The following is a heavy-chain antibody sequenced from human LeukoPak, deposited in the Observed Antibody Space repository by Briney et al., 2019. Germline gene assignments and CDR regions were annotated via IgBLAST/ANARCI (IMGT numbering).Heavy chain of an antibody. CDR3: ARGHPDYDSSGYYCCYFDY. CDR1: GGTLSSYA. D-gene: IGHD3-22*01. Sequence: SSVKVSRTPSGGTLSSYAISWVRQAPGPGLEWMGGIIPIFGTANYAQKFQGRVTITTDESTSTAYMELSSLRSEDTAVYYCARGHPDYDSSGYYCCYFDYWGQGTLVTVSS. J-gene: IGHJ4*02. CDR2: IIPIFGTA. V-gene: IGHV1-69*05.